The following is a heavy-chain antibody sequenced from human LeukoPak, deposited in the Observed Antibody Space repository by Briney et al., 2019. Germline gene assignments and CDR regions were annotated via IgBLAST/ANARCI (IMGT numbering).Heavy chain of an antibody. V-gene: IGHV1-18*01. CDR3: AREFGRIAVAGTPEYYFDY. J-gene: IGHJ4*02. CDR1: GYTFTSYG. D-gene: IGHD6-19*01. CDR2: ISAYNGNT. Sequence: GASVKVSCKASGYTFTSYGISWVRQAPGQGLEWMGWISAYNGNTNYAQKLQGRVTMTTYTSTSPAYMELRSLRSDDTAVYYCAREFGRIAVAGTPEYYFDYWGQGTLVTVSS.